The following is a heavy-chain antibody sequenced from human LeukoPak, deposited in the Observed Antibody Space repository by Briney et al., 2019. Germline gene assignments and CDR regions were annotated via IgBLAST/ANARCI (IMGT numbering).Heavy chain of an antibody. CDR3: AKGRRYSSGWYHFDY. Sequence: PGGSVRLSCAASGFNFSIYGMHWVRQAPGKGLEWVAVIWYDGSNKYYADSVKGRSTISRDNSKNTLYLQMNSLRAEDTAVYYCAKGRRYSSGWYHFDYWGQGPWSPSPQ. CDR2: IWYDGSNK. CDR1: GFNFSIYG. V-gene: IGHV3-33*06. D-gene: IGHD6-19*01. J-gene: IGHJ4*02.